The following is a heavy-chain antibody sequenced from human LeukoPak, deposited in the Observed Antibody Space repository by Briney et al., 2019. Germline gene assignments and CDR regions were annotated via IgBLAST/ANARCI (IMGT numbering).Heavy chain of an antibody. D-gene: IGHD6-6*01. CDR1: GYSFTSYW. CDR3: ARLRGAVYYSSSSGNYFDY. Sequence: GEALKISCKGSGYSFTSYWIGWVRQMPGKGLEWMGIIYPGESETRFSPSFQCQVTISADQSISTAYLQWSSLKASDTAMYYCARLRGAVYYSSSSGNYFDYWGQGTLVTVSS. V-gene: IGHV5-51*01. CDR2: IYPGESET. J-gene: IGHJ4*02.